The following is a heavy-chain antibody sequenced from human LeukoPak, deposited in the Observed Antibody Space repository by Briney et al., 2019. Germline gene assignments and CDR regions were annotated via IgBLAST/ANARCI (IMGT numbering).Heavy chain of an antibody. CDR1: GYTFTSYG. CDR2: ISAYNGNT. J-gene: IGHJ4*02. CDR3: ARASWLLDPGGDDY. V-gene: IGHV1-18*01. D-gene: IGHD3-22*01. Sequence: EASVKVSCKASGYTFTSYGISWVRQAPGQGLEWMGWISAYNGNTNYAQKFQGRVTMTTDTSTSTAYMELRSLRSDDTAVYYCARASWLLDPGGDDYWGQGTLVTVSS.